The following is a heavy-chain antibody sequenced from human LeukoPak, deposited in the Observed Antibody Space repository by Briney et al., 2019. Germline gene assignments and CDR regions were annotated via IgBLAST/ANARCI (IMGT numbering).Heavy chain of an antibody. CDR2: INPNSGGT. CDR3: ARGSFPPYDILTGFDY. D-gene: IGHD3-9*01. Sequence: ASVKVSCKASGYTFTGYYMHWVRQALGQGLEWMGWINPNSGGTNYAQKFQGRVTMTRDTSISTAYMELSRLRSDDTAVYYCARGSFPPYDILTGFDYWGQGTLVTVSS. CDR1: GYTFTGYY. V-gene: IGHV1-2*02. J-gene: IGHJ4*02.